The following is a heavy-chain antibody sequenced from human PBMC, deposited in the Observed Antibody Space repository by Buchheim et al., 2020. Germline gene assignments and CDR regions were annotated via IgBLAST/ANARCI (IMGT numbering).Heavy chain of an antibody. Sequence: QVQLVQSGAEVKKPGASVKVSCKASGYTFTSYYMHWVRQAPGQGLEWMGIINPSGGSTSYAQKFQGRVTMTRDTYTSTVYMELSSLRSEDTAVYYCARERSMVRGVMPSYGMDVWGQGTT. J-gene: IGHJ6*02. V-gene: IGHV1-46*01. D-gene: IGHD3-10*01. CDR3: ARERSMVRGVMPSYGMDV. CDR1: GYTFTSYY. CDR2: INPSGGST.